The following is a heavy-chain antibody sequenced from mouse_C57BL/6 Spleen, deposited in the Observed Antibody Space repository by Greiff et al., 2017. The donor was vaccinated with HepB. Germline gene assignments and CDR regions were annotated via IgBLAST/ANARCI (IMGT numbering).Heavy chain of an antibody. J-gene: IGHJ2*01. CDR1: GYAFSSSW. CDR2: IYPGDGDT. Sequence: VQLQQSGPELVKPGASVKISCKASGYAFSSSWMNWVKQRPGKGLEWIGRIYPGDGDTNYNGKFKGKATLTADKSSSTAYMQLSSLTSEDSAVYFCAREDYGKSYWGQGTTLTVSS. D-gene: IGHD2-1*01. CDR3: AREDYGKSY. V-gene: IGHV1-82*01.